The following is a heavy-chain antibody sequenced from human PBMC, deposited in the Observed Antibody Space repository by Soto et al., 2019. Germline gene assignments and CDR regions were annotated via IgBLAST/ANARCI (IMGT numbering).Heavy chain of an antibody. Sequence: QVQLVQSGPEVKKPGASVKVSCKASGYIFTNYGITWVRQAPGQGLEWMGWISSYNGNTNYAQKFQGRVTMTTDIATTMTYMDVRRLTSEDTAAYYCARYILYDCWSGSTSRNYYFAYWDQGTLVTVSS. CDR1: GYIFTNYG. CDR3: ARYILYDCWSGSTSRNYYFAY. V-gene: IGHV1-18*01. J-gene: IGHJ4*02. D-gene: IGHD3-3*01. CDR2: ISSYNGNT.